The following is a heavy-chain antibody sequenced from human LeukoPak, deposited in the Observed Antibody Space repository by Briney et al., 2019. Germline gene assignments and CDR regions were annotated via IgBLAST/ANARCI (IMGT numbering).Heavy chain of an antibody. D-gene: IGHD3-16*02. CDR2: ISSSGSTI. J-gene: IGHJ3*02. CDR1: GFTFSSYE. Sequence: GGSLRLSCAASGFTFSSYEMNWVRQAPGKGLEWVSYISSSGSTIYYADSVKGRFTISRDNAKNSLYLQMNSLRAKDTAVYYCARSRDYVWGSYRYRGAFDIWGQGTMVTVSS. CDR3: ARSRDYVWGSYRYRGAFDI. V-gene: IGHV3-48*03.